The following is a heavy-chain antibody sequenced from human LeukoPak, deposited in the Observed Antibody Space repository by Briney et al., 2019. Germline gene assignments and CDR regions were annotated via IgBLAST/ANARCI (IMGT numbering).Heavy chain of an antibody. V-gene: IGHV4-59*08. CDR2: IYYSGST. D-gene: IGHD6-19*01. Sequence: SKTLSLTCTVSGGSMSPYHWGWIRQPPGKGLEWTGYIYYSGSTNYNPSLKSRVTISVDTSKNQFSLKLSSVTAADTAIYYCARAVSGRFDYWGQGTLVTVSS. CDR1: GGSMSPYH. CDR3: ARAVSGRFDY. J-gene: IGHJ4*02.